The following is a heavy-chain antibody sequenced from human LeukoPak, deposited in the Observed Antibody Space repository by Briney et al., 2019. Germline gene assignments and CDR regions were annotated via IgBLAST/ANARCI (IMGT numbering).Heavy chain of an antibody. V-gene: IGHV4-30-2*01. CDR2: IYHSGST. CDR3: ARLSSSWYLYFDY. J-gene: IGHJ4*02. Sequence: PSQTLSLTCAVSGGSISSGGYSWSWIRQPPGKGLEWTGYIYHSGSTYYNPSLKSRVTISVDRAKNQFTLKLSSVTAADTAVYYCARLSSSWYLYFDYWGQGTLVTVSS. D-gene: IGHD6-13*01. CDR1: GGSISSGGYS.